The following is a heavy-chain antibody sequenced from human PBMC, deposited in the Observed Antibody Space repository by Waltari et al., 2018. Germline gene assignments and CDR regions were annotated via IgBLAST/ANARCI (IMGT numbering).Heavy chain of an antibody. J-gene: IGHJ4*02. CDR2: IYYSGST. Sequence: QLQLQESGPGLVKPSETLSLTCTVSGGSISSSSYYWGWIRQPPGKGLEWIGSIYYSGSTDYNPSLKSRVTISVDTSKNQFSLKLSSVTAADAAVYYCARHVVPLRSWYYFDYWGQGTLVTVSS. V-gene: IGHV4-39*01. CDR1: GGSISSSSYY. D-gene: IGHD6-13*01. CDR3: ARHVVPLRSWYYFDY.